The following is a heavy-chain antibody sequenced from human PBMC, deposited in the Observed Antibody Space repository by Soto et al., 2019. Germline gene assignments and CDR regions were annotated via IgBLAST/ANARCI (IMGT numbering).Heavy chain of an antibody. CDR1: GYTFTNHG. CDR3: ARDFLTLAYYFGY. Sequence: QVQLVQSGPEVKKPGASVKVSCKASGYTFTNHGISWVRQAPGQGLEWVGWISGYNANTKYAQKFQGRVTMSTDTSTNTAYMELRSLTSDDPAVYSWARDFLTLAYYFGYWGQGTLVTVSA. CDR2: ISGYNANT. J-gene: IGHJ4*01. V-gene: IGHV1-18*04. D-gene: IGHD3-9*01.